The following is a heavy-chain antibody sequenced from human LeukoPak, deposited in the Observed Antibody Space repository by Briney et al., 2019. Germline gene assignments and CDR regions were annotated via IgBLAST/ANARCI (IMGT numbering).Heavy chain of an antibody. Sequence: ASVKLSCKASGYTFTSYSISWVCQAPGQGHEWMGWISAYNGNTNYAQKHQGRVTMTTDTSTSTAYMELRSLRSDDTAVYYCARDRERVVATMGYYWGQGTLVTVSS. D-gene: IGHD5-12*01. J-gene: IGHJ4*02. CDR1: GYTFTSYS. CDR3: ARDRERVVATMGYY. V-gene: IGHV1-18*01. CDR2: ISAYNGNT.